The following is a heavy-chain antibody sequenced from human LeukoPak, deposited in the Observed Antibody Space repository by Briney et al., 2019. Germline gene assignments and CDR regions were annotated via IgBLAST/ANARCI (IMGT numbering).Heavy chain of an antibody. CDR2: INHSGST. CDR1: GGSFSGYY. D-gene: IGHD6-6*01. J-gene: IGHJ5*02. CDR3: ARSSPSAARSNWFDP. Sequence: SETLSLTCAVYGGSFSGYYWSWIRQPPGKGLEWIGEINHSGSTNYNPSLKSRVTISVDTSKNQFSLKLSSVTAADTAVYYCARSSPSAARSNWFDPWGQGTLVTVSS. V-gene: IGHV4-34*01.